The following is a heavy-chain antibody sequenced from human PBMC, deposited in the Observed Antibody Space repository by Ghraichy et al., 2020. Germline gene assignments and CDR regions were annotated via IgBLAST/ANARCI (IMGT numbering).Heavy chain of an antibody. CDR3: AREDYATGLTCFDDH. CDR1: GYTFTNWG. V-gene: IGHV1-18*01. J-gene: IGHJ4*02. D-gene: IGHD2-8*01. CDR2: INTYNGNT. Sequence: ASVKVSCKASGYTFTNWGISWVRQAPGQGLEWMGWINTYNGNTHYAQKFQGRVTITRDTSARTVYMELRSLTSDDTAVYYCAREDYATGLTCFDDHWGQGTLVAVSS.